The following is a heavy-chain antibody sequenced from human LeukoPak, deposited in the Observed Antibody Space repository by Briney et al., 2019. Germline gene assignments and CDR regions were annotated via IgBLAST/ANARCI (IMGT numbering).Heavy chain of an antibody. D-gene: IGHD6-19*01. Sequence: GGSLRLSCAASGLTFSSYSMNWVRQAPGKGLEWVSSISSSSSYIYYADSVKGRFTISRDNAKNSLYLQMNSLRAEDTAVYYCARVTIAVAGYYFDYWGQGTLVTVSS. CDR3: ARVTIAVAGYYFDY. J-gene: IGHJ4*02. CDR2: ISSSSSYI. CDR1: GLTFSSYS. V-gene: IGHV3-21*01.